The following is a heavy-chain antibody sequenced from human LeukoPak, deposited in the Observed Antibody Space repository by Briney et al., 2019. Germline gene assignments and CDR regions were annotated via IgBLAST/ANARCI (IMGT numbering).Heavy chain of an antibody. CDR2: IYTSGST. Sequence: KPSETLFLTCTVSGGSISSYYWSWIRQPAGKGLEWIGRIYTSGSTNYNPSLKSRVTMSVDTSKNQFSLKLSSVTAADTAVYYCARVRSAARPDGDYFDYWGQGTLVTVSS. V-gene: IGHV4-4*07. J-gene: IGHJ4*02. CDR1: GGSISSYY. D-gene: IGHD6-6*01. CDR3: ARVRSAARPDGDYFDY.